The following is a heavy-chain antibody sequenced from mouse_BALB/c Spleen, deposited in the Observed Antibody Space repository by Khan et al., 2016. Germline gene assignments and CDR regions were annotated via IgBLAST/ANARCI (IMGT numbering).Heavy chain of an antibody. D-gene: IGHD1-1*01. CDR2: INPDSYTI. CDR1: GFDFSRYW. V-gene: IGHV4-1*02. J-gene: IGHJ3*01. Sequence: LLESGGGLVHPGGSLKLSCAASGFDFSRYWMSWVRQAPGKGLEWIGEINPDSYTINYTPSLKDKFIISRDNAKNTLYLQMSKVRSEDTALYYCARAGYYGYLAYWGQGTLVTVSA. CDR3: ARAGYYGYLAY.